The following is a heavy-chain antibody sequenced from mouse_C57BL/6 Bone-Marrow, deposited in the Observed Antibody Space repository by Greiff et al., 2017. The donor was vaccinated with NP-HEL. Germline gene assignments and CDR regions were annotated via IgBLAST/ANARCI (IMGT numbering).Heavy chain of an antibody. CDR1: GFTFSSYA. V-gene: IGHV5-4*01. D-gene: IGHD1-1*01. Sequence: EVKLVESGGGLVKPGGSLKLSCAASGFTFSSYAMSWVRQTPEKRLEWVATISDGGSYTYYPDNVKGRFTISRDNAKNNLYLQMSHLKSEDTAMYYCARDRITTGDVWGTGTTVTVSS. CDR2: ISDGGSYT. J-gene: IGHJ1*03. CDR3: ARDRITTGDV.